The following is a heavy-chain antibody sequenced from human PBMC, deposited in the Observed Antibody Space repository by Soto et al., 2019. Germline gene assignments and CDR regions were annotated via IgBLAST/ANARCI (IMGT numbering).Heavy chain of an antibody. CDR1: GGTFSSYA. Sequence: ASVKVSCKASGGTFSSYAISWVRQAPGQGLEWMGGIIPIFGTANYAQKFQGRVTITADESTSTAYMELSSLRSEDTAVYYCARVDTALYGMDVWGQGTTVTSP. V-gene: IGHV1-69*13. J-gene: IGHJ6*02. D-gene: IGHD5-18*01. CDR3: ARVDTALYGMDV. CDR2: IIPIFGTA.